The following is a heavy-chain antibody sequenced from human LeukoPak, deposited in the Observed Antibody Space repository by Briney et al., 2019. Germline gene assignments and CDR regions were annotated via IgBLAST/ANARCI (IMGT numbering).Heavy chain of an antibody. CDR2: ISGSGGST. CDR1: GFTFSSYA. D-gene: IGHD3-10*01. CDR3: VLLSLTPG. Sequence: GGSLRLSCAASGFTFSSYAMSWVRQAQGKGLEWVSAISGSGGSTYYADSVKGRFTISRDNAKNTLYLQMNGLRAEDTAVYYCVLLSLTPGWGQGTLVTVSS. V-gene: IGHV3-23*01. J-gene: IGHJ4*02.